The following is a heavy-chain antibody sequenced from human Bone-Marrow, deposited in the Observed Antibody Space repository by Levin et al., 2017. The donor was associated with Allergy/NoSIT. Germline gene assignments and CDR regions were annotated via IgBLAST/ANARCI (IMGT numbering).Heavy chain of an antibody. J-gene: IGHJ4*02. D-gene: IGHD3-16*02. CDR1: GFTFSSYW. V-gene: IGHV3-74*01. Sequence: GGSLRLSCAASGFTFSSYWMHWVRQAPGKGLVWVSRINSDGSSTSYADSVKGRFTISRDNAKNTLYLQMNSLRAEDTAVYYCARGMITFGGVIVTWTNFDYWGQGTLVTVSS. CDR3: ARGMITFGGVIVTWTNFDY. CDR2: INSDGSST.